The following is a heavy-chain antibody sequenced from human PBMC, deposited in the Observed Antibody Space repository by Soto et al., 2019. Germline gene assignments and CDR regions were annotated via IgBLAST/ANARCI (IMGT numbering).Heavy chain of an antibody. Sequence: SVKVSCKASGGTFSSYAISWVRQAPGQGLEWMGGIIPISETTNYAQRFQGRVTITADESKSTAYMELSSLRSEDTAVYYCARSQGSSTSLEIYYYYYYGMDVWGQGTTVTVSS. CDR1: GGTFSSYA. CDR3: ARSQGSSTSLEIYYYYYYGMDV. CDR2: IIPISETT. V-gene: IGHV1-69*13. D-gene: IGHD2-2*01. J-gene: IGHJ6*02.